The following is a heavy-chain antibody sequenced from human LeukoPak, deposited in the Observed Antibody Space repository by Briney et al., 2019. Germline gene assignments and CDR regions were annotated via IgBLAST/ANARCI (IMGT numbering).Heavy chain of an antibody. CDR2: ISYDGSNK. CDR1: GFTFSSYG. CDR3: AKGGTPYYYFDY. J-gene: IGHJ4*02. Sequence: GRSLRLSCAASGFTFSSYGMHWVRQAPGKGLEWVAVISYDGSNKYYADSVKGRFTISRDNSKNTLYLQMNSLRAEDTAVYYCAKGGTPYYYFDYWGQGTLVTVSS. V-gene: IGHV3-30*18. D-gene: IGHD1-1*01.